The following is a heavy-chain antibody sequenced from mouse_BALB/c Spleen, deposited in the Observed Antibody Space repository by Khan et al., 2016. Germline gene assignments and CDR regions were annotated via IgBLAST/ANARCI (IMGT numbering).Heavy chain of an antibody. D-gene: IGHD2-4*01. CDR2: IWAGGST. CDR3: ARDDQDYDAWFAS. CDR1: GFSLTSSG. J-gene: IGHJ3*01. V-gene: IGHV2-9*02. Sequence: QVQLKESGPGLVAPSQSLSITCTVSGFSLTSSGVHWVRQPPGKGLDWLGVIWAGGSTDYNSALMSRLSITKDNSQNHVFLKMNSLQTDDTALYYCARDDQDYDAWFASWGQGTLVTVSA.